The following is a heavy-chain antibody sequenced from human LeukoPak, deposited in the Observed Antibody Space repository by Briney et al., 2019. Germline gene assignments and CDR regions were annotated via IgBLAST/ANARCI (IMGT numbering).Heavy chain of an antibody. CDR1: GFTFSRYT. Sequence: GGSLSPSCTASGFTFSRYTMIWVGKAPGKGLEWISHIGSSNSTIYYADSVKGRFTISRDDAKSSLFLQMNSLRVEDTAVYYCARFGDREDYWGQGTLVTVSS. J-gene: IGHJ4*02. V-gene: IGHV3-48*01. CDR3: ARFGDREDY. D-gene: IGHD2-21*01. CDR2: IGSSNSTI.